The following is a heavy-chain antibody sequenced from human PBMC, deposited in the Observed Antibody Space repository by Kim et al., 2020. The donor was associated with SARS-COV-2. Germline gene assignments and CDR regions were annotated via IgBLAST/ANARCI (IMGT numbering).Heavy chain of an antibody. J-gene: IGHJ3*02. V-gene: IGHV1-18*01. CDR1: GYTFTSYG. D-gene: IGHD3-9*01. CDR2: ISAYNGNT. CDR3: ARTYYDILTGWDAFDI. Sequence: ASVKVSCKASGYTFTSYGISWVRQAPGQGLEWMGWISAYNGNTNYAQKLQGRVTMTTDTSTSTAYMELRSLRSDDTAVYYCARTYYDILTGWDAFDIWGQGTMVTVSS.